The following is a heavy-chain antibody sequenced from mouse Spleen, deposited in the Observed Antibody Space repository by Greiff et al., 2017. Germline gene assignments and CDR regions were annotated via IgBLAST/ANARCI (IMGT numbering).Heavy chain of an antibody. CDR3: AGLEYYFDY. J-gene: IGHJ2*01. CDR2: IDPANGNT. CDR1: GFNIKDTY. Sequence: VQLKESGAELVKPGASVKLSCTASGFNIKDTYMHWVKQRPEQGLEWIGRIDPANGNTKYDPKFQGKATITADTSSNTAYLQLSSLTSEDTAVYYCAGLEYYFDYWGQGTTLTVSS. V-gene: IGHV14-3*02.